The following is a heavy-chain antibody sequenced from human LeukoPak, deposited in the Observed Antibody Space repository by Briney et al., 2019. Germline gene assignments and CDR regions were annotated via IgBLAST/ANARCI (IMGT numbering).Heavy chain of an antibody. V-gene: IGHV3-23*01. Sequence: GGSLRPSCAASGFTFNSYGMTWVRQAPRKWLEWVSSISDTGGNTYYTESVRGRFTVSRDNSKNTLYLQMNSLRAEDTAVYHCAKRVSYSSPAAYLDSWGRGTLVTVSS. D-gene: IGHD6-13*01. CDR1: GFTFNSYG. J-gene: IGHJ4*02. CDR3: AKRVSYSSPAAYLDS. CDR2: ISDTGGNT.